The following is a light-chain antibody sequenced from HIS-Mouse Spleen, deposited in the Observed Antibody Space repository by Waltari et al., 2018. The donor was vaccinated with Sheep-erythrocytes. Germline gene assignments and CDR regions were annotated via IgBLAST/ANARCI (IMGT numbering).Light chain of an antibody. V-gene: IGLV3-10*01. CDR3: YSTDSSGNHWV. CDR2: EDS. CDR1: AFTKQY. J-gene: IGLJ3*02. Sequence: SYELTQPPSVSVSPGQTARITCPGDAFTKQYAYWYQQKSGQAPVLVIYEDSKRPSGIPERFSGSTSGTMATLTISGAQVEDEADYYCYSTDSSGNHWVFGGGTKLTVL.